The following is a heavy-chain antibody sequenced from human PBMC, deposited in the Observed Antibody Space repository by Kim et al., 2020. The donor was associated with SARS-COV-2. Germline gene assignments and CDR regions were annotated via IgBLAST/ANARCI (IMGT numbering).Heavy chain of an antibody. D-gene: IGHD6-13*01. Sequence: PSFQGQVTISADKSISTAYLQWSSLKASDTAMYYCARGSSSWYEIYYFDYWGQGTLVTVSS. J-gene: IGHJ4*02. V-gene: IGHV5-51*01. CDR3: ARGSSSWYEIYYFDY.